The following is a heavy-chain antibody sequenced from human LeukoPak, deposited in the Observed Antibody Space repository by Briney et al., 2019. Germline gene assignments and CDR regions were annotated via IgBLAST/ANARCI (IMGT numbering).Heavy chain of an antibody. CDR1: GHTLTELS. CDR3: ATDGVAVIWSRREIVAYALDI. D-gene: IGHD3-3*01. CDR2: FDPEDGET. J-gene: IGHJ3*02. Sequence: ASVKVSCKISGHTLTELSIHWVRQAPGKGLEWMGGFDPEDGETIYAQKFQGRVTMTEDTSTNTAYMELSSLRSEDTAVYYCATDGVAVIWSRREIVAYALDIWGQGTMVTVSS. V-gene: IGHV1-24*01.